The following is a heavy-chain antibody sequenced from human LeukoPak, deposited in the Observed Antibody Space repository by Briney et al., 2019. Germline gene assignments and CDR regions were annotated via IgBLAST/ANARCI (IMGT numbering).Heavy chain of an antibody. V-gene: IGHV4-59*01. Sequence: SETLSLTCTVSGGSINSYSWSWIRQPPGKGLEWIGYIYYSGSTNYNPSLKSRVTISVDTSKNQFSLNLSSVTAADTAVYYCARDIAARQGHNWFDPWGQGTVVTVSA. CDR3: ARDIAARQGHNWFDP. J-gene: IGHJ5*02. CDR2: IYYSGST. CDR1: GGSINSYS. D-gene: IGHD6-6*01.